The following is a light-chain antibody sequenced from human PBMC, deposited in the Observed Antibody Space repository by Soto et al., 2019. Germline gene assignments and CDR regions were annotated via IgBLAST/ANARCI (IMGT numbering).Light chain of an antibody. CDR2: VAS. CDR1: QSIDTY. CDR3: QQNQDIPPT. V-gene: IGKV1-39*01. Sequence: DIQMTQSPSSLSASVGDRVTVTCRASQSIDTYLNWYQQRPGQAPKLLIYVASTLQSGAPSRFSGSGSGTHFTLTISSLQPEDFATYYCQQNQDIPPTFGQGTRVERK. J-gene: IGKJ1*01.